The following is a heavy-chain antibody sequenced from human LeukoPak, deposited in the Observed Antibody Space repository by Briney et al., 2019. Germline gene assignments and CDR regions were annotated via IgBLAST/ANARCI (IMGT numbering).Heavy chain of an antibody. Sequence: GGSLRLSCAASGFTVNSNYMSWVRQAPGKGLEWVSVIYSGGSTYYADSVKGRFTISRDNSKNTLYLQMNSLRAEDTAVYYCARDPTPGSGYSESSNGAFDIWGQGTMVTVSS. D-gene: IGHD1-26*01. J-gene: IGHJ3*02. CDR3: ARDPTPGSGYSESSNGAFDI. CDR1: GFTVNSNY. CDR2: IYSGGST. V-gene: IGHV3-53*01.